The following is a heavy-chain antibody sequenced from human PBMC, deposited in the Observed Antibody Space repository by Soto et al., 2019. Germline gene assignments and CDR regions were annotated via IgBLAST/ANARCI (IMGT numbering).Heavy chain of an antibody. V-gene: IGHV1-18*01. Sequence: QVQLVQSGGEGKKHGASVMVSCTASGYTFTNYGINWVRQAPGQGLEWMGWINGYNGKTNYAQKFQGIVTMTTDTSTTIAYMELRSLRSDDTAVYYCARGPDPTYFDYWGQGTLVTVSS. J-gene: IGHJ4*02. CDR1: GYTFTNYG. CDR2: INGYNGKT. CDR3: ARGPDPTYFDY.